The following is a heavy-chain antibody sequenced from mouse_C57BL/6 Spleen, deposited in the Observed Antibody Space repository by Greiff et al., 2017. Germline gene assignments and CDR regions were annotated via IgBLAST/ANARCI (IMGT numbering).Heavy chain of an antibody. CDR1: GFSLTSYG. CDR3: ARNIALITTVVATPYYYAMDY. J-gene: IGHJ4*01. V-gene: IGHV2-2*01. CDR2: IWSGGST. D-gene: IGHD1-1*01. Sequence: QVQLQQSGPGLVQPSQSLSITCTVSGFSLTSYGVHWVRQSPGKGLEWLGVIWSGGSTDYNAAFISRLSISKDNSKSQVFFKMNSLQADDTAIYYCARNIALITTVVATPYYYAMDYWGQGTSVTVSS.